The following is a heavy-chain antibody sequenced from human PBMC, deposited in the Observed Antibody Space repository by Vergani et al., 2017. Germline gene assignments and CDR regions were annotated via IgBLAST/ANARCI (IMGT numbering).Heavy chain of an antibody. J-gene: IGHJ5*02. Sequence: EVQLLESGGGLVQPGGSLRLSCAASGFTFSSYAMSWVRQAPGKGLEWVSAISGSGGSTYYADSVKGRFTISRDNSKNTLYLQMNSLRAEDTALYHCATVIAVAGAFRGFDPWGQGTLVTVSS. V-gene: IGHV3-23*01. D-gene: IGHD6-19*01. CDR1: GFTFSSYA. CDR3: ATVIAVAGAFRGFDP. CDR2: ISGSGGST.